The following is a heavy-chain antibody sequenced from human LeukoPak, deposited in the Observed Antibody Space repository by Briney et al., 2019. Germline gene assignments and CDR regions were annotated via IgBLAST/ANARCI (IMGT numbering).Heavy chain of an antibody. V-gene: IGHV4-59*01. CDR3: ARSGYSSGWYHY. Sequence: SETLSLTCTVSGGSISTYYWGWIRQPPGKGLEWIGFIYYSGTTSYNPSLKSRVTISVDTSKNQFSLKLSSVTAADTAVYYCARSGYSSGWYHYWGQGTLVTVSS. D-gene: IGHD6-19*01. CDR2: IYYSGTT. CDR1: GGSISTYY. J-gene: IGHJ4*02.